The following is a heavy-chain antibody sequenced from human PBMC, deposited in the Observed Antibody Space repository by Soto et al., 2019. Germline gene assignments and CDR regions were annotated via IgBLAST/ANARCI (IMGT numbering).Heavy chain of an antibody. D-gene: IGHD1-7*01. CDR2: ISTYNGNP. CDR3: ARGRTRALDY. V-gene: IGHV1-18*01. J-gene: IGHJ4*02. Sequence: QIQLVQSGAEVKKPGASVKVSCKASGYIFTSQGISWVRQAPGQGLEWMGWISTYNGNPNYAQKLQGRVTMTTNTSTTTAFLELRSLKSDDTAVYYCARGRTRALDYWGQGTPVIGSS. CDR1: GYIFTSQG.